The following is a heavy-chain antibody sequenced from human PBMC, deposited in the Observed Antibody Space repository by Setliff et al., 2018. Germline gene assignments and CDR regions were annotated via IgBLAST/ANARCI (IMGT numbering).Heavy chain of an antibody. CDR3: AREEGLQFLEWLSYFQH. V-gene: IGHV3-30-3*01. Sequence: SGGSLRLSCAASGFTFSSYAMHWVRQAPGKGLEWVAVISYDGSNKYYADSVKGRFTISRDNSKNSLYLQMNSLRAEDTAVYYCAREEGLQFLEWLSYFQHWGQGTLVTVSS. CDR1: GFTFSSYA. CDR2: ISYDGSNK. J-gene: IGHJ1*01. D-gene: IGHD3-3*01.